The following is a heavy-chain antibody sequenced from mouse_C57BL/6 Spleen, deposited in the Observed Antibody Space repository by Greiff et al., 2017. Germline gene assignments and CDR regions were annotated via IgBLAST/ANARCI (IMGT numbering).Heavy chain of an antibody. CDR3: AREAYYSNYHYAMDY. V-gene: IGHV1-64*01. D-gene: IGHD2-5*01. J-gene: IGHJ4*01. Sequence: QVQLQQPGAELVKPGASVKLSCKASGYTFTSYWVHWVKQRPGQGLEWIGMIHPNSGSTNYNEKFKSKATLTVDKSSSTAYMQLSSLTSEDSAVYYCAREAYYSNYHYAMDYWGQGTSVTVAS. CDR1: GYTFTSYW. CDR2: IHPNSGST.